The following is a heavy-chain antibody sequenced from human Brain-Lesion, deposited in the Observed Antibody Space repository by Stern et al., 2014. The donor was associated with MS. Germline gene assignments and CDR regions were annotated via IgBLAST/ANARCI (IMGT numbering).Heavy chain of an antibody. D-gene: IGHD1-7*01. J-gene: IGHJ6*02. V-gene: IGHV3-21*01. CDR2: MSSSGNYI. Sequence: VQLVQSGGGLVKPGGSLRLSCAASGFAFSAYSMNWVRQGPGKGLGWISSMSSSGNYIYYADSVMGRFTISRDNAKNSLYLQINSLGAEDTALYFCARDRFPGTTGYYYGMDVWGQGTTVTVSS. CDR1: GFAFSAYS. CDR3: ARDRFPGTTGYYYGMDV.